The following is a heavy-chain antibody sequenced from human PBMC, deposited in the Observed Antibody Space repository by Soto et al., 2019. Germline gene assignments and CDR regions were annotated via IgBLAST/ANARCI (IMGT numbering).Heavy chain of an antibody. CDR1: GFTFRSYV. Sequence: QVQLVESGGGVVQPGTALRVSCVGSGFTFRSYVIHWVRQAPGKGLEWVALTSYDGSDKYYDDSVRGRFTISRDNSRNRVDLKMDSLRLEDKALYYCARWGTTGGLDVWGQGTLVSVSS. D-gene: IGHD3-16*01. CDR3: ARWGTTGGLDV. CDR2: TSYDGSDK. V-gene: IGHV3-30*13. J-gene: IGHJ1*01.